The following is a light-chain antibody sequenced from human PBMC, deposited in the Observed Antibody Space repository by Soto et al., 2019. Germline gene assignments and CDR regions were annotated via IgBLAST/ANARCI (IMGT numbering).Light chain of an antibody. J-gene: IGKJ1*01. CDR3: QQCYMGWT. CDR2: DAS. V-gene: IGKV1-5*01. CDR1: QSISSW. Sequence: DSQMTQSPSTVSASLGDRVTSTCRASQSISSWLAWYQQKPGKAPKLLIYDASTLESGVPSRFSGTGSGTEFTFSITSLQAEDFGTYYCQQCYMGWTFGQGTKVDI.